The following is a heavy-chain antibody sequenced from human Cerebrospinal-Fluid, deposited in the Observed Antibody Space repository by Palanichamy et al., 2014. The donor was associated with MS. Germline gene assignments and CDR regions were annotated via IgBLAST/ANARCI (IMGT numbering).Heavy chain of an antibody. J-gene: IGHJ4*02. V-gene: IGHV4-59*01. CDR3: ARVRSGWYYFDY. CDR2: IYYSGST. D-gene: IGHD6-19*01. CDR1: GGSISSYY. Sequence: QVQLQESGPGLVKSSETLSLTCTVSGGSISSYYWSWIRQPPGKGLEWIGYIYYSGSTNYNPSLKSRVTISVDTSKNQFSLKLSSVTAADTAFYYCARVRSGWYYFDYWGQGTLLTVSS.